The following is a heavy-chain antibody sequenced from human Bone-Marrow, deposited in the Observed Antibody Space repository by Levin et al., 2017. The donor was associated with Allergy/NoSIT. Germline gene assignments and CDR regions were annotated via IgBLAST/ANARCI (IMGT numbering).Heavy chain of an antibody. Sequence: GESLKISCAASGLTFSDAWLTWVRQAPGKGLEWVGRIRSKEYGGTIHYAAPVKGRFTISRDDSKDTLYLQMDSLKAEDTGVYYWATDRGLRYVEWMLSVWGQGTLVAVSS. CDR1: GLTFSDAW. CDR2: IRSKEYGGTI. J-gene: IGHJ1*01. D-gene: IGHD3-10*01. V-gene: IGHV3-15*01. CDR3: ATDRGLRYVEWMLSV.